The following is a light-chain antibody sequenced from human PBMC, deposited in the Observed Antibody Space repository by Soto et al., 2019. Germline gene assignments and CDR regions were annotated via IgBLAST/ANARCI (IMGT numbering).Light chain of an antibody. J-gene: IGLJ1*01. CDR2: DVS. CDR3: SSYTRSSTHV. V-gene: IGLV2-14*03. Sequence: QSALTQPASVSGSPGQSITISCTGTSSDVGAYTFVSWYQQHPDKVPKLMIFDVSSRPSGVSDRFSGSKSGNTASLPISGLQPEDEADYYCSSYTRSSTHVFGSGTKLTLL. CDR1: SSDVGAYTF.